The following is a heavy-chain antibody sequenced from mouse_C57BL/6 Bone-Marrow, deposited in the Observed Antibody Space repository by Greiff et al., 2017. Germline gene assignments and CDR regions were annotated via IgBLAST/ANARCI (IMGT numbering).Heavy chain of an antibody. D-gene: IGHD1-1*01. CDR3: AREFTMVVATGKFGY. J-gene: IGHJ2*01. Sequence: QVQLKQPGAELVMPGASVKLSCKASGYTFTSYWLHWVKQRPGQGLEWIGEIDPSDCYTNYNQKFKGKSTLTVDKSSSSAYMQLRSLTSEYSAVYYCAREFTMVVATGKFGYRGPGTTLTVSS. V-gene: IGHV1-69*01. CDR2: IDPSDCYT. CDR1: GYTFTSYW.